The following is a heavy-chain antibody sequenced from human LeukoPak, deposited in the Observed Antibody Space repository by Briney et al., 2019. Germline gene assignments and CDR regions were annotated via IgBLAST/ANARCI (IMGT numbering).Heavy chain of an antibody. J-gene: IGHJ6*02. Sequence: SETLSLTCTVSGGSISSYYWSWIRQPPGKGLESIGYIYYSGSTNYNPSLKSRVTISVDTSKNQFSLKLSSVTAADTAVYYCARHGGYSYGYPAPYGMDVWGQGTTVTVSS. CDR1: GGSISSYY. V-gene: IGHV4-59*08. CDR3: ARHGGYSYGYPAPYGMDV. D-gene: IGHD5-18*01. CDR2: IYYSGST.